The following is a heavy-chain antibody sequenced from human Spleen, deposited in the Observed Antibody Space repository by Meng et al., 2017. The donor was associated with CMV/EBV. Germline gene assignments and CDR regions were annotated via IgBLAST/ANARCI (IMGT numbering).Heavy chain of an antibody. CDR2: INHSENT. V-gene: IGHV4-34*01. CDR1: GGSFSGYY. D-gene: IGHD6-6*01. J-gene: IGHJ4*02. CDR3: AVAARRYYFDY. Sequence: ESLKISCAVDGGSFSGYYWNWIRQPPGKGLEWIGEINHSENTNYNPSLKSRVTISVDTSKNQFSLKLSSVTAADTAVYYCAVAARRYYFDYWGQGTLVTVSS.